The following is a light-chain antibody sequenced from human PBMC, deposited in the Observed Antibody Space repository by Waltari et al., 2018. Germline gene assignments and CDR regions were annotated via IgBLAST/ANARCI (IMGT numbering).Light chain of an antibody. Sequence: QTAVTQEPSLSVSPAGTVTLTVPLCSGSLPETSYPSWSQQTPVQPPRTLVYKGNRRSSGVPDRFSGSILGNKAALTITGAQADDESDYYCLLYMGSGIWVFGGGTKLTVL. J-gene: IGLJ3*02. V-gene: IGLV8-61*01. CDR3: LLYMGSGIWV. CDR1: SGSLPETSY. CDR2: KGN.